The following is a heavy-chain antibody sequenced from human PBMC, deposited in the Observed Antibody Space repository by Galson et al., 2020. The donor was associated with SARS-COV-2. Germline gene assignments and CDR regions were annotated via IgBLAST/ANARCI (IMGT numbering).Heavy chain of an antibody. V-gene: IGHV1-3*04. D-gene: IGHD1-1*01. Sequence: ASVKVSCKASGYTFTTYGIHWVRQAPGQSLEWMGWINTANGKTKYAQKFQGRVTITRDTSASTAYMDLTGLRSEDTGVFYCARDRGGWYKYWTEDNSNWFDPWGQGTLVTVSS. J-gene: IGHJ5*02. CDR3: ARDRGGWYKYWTEDNSNWFDP. CDR2: INTANGKT. CDR1: GYTFTTYG.